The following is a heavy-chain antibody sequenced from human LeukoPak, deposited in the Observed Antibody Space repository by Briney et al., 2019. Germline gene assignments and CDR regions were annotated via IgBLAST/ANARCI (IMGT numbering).Heavy chain of an antibody. V-gene: IGHV3-48*01. CDR1: GFTFSSYS. CDR2: ISSSSSTI. D-gene: IGHD3-10*01. J-gene: IGHJ3*02. CDR3: ARYTYGSGRDDAFDI. Sequence: GGSLRLSCAASGFTFSSYSTNWVRQAPGKGPEWVSYISSSSSTIYYADSVKGRFTISRDNAKNSLYLQMNSLRAEDTAVYYCARYTYGSGRDDAFDIWGQGTMVTVSS.